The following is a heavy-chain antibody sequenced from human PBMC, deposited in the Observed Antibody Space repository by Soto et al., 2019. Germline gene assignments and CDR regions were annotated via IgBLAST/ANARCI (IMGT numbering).Heavy chain of an antibody. CDR1: GGSISSHY. J-gene: IGHJ4*02. D-gene: IGHD5-12*01. V-gene: IGHV4-59*08. CDR2: IYYSGST. CDR3: ARLDGYDLYFDY. Sequence: QVQLQGSGPGLVKPSETLSLTCTVSGGSISSHYWSWIRQPPGQGLEWIGYIYYSGSTNYNPSLISRVTISVDTSKRQFSLRLSSVTAADTAVYFCARLDGYDLYFDYWCQGALVTVSS.